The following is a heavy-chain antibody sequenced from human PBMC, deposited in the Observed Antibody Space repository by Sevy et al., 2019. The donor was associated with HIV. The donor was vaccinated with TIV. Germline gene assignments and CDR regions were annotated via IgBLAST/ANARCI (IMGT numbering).Heavy chain of an antibody. D-gene: IGHD2-15*01. Sequence: GGFLRLSCAASGFTFSSYGMHWVRQAPGKGLEWVAFIRYDGSNKYYADSVKGRFTISRDNSKNTLYLQMNSLRAEDTAVYYCAKDLEDIVVVVAQNRGPLRGLDYWGQGTLVTVSS. CDR1: GFTFSSYG. J-gene: IGHJ4*02. CDR3: AKDLEDIVVVVAQNRGPLRGLDY. V-gene: IGHV3-30*02. CDR2: IRYDGSNK.